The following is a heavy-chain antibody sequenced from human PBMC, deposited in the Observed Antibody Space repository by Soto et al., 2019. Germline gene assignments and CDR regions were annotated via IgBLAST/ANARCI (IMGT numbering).Heavy chain of an antibody. J-gene: IGHJ6*03. CDR3: ARDRSRAARFFFYYYMDV. V-gene: IGHV3-33*01. Sequence: VQLVESGGGVVQPGRSLRLSCAASGFTFSSYGMHWVRQAPGKGLEWVAVIWYDGSNKYYADSVKGRFTISRDNSKNTLYLQMNSLRAEDTAVYYCARDRSRAARFFFYYYMDVWGKGTTVTVSS. CDR2: IWYDGSNK. D-gene: IGHD6-6*01. CDR1: GFTFSSYG.